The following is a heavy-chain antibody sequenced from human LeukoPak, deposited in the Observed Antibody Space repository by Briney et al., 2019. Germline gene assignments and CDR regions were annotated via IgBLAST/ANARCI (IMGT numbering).Heavy chain of an antibody. CDR2: INPSSGHT. D-gene: IGHD6-13*01. Sequence: ASVKVSCKASGYTFTSYYMHWVRQAPGQGLEWMGIINPSSGHTNYAQKFQGRVTVTRDMSTSTVYMELSSLRSEDTAVYYCARILSWGSVNFDYWGQGTLVTVSS. CDR3: ARILSWGSVNFDY. J-gene: IGHJ4*02. V-gene: IGHV1-46*01. CDR1: GYTFTSYY.